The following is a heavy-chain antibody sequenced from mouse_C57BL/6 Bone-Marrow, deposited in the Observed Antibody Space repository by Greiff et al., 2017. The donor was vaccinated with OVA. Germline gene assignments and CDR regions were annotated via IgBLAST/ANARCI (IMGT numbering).Heavy chain of an antibody. V-gene: IGHV5-4*01. D-gene: IGHD2-1*01. CDR2: ISDGGSYT. CDR1: GFTFSSYA. CDR3: ARVLYF. Sequence: VQLKESGGGLVKPGGSLKLSCAASGFTFSSYAMSWVRQTPEKRLEWVATISDGGSYTYYPDNVKGRFTISRDNAKNNLYLQMSHLKSEDTAMYYCARVLYFWGQGTTLTVSS. J-gene: IGHJ2*01.